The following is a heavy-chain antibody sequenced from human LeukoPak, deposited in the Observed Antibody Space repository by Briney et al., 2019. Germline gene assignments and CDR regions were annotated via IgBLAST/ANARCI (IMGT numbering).Heavy chain of an antibody. CDR3: ARHRIAVGGWVYYFDY. Sequence: SETLSLTCAVYGGSFSGYYWSWIRQPPGKGLEWIGEINHSGSTNYNPSLKSRVTISVDTSKNQFSLKLSSVTAADTAVYYCARHRIAVGGWVYYFDYWGQGTLVTVSS. D-gene: IGHD6-19*01. J-gene: IGHJ4*02. CDR2: INHSGST. CDR1: GGSFSGYY. V-gene: IGHV4-34*01.